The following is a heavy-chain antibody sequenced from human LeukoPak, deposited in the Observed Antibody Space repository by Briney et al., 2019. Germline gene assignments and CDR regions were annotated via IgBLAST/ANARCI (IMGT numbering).Heavy chain of an antibody. J-gene: IGHJ4*02. CDR2: INHSGST. V-gene: IGHV4-34*01. CDR3: ARKRIQLWLDY. Sequence: PSETLSLTCAVYGGSFSGYYWSWIRQPPGKGLEWIGEINHSGSTNYNPSLKSRVTISVDTSKNQFSPKLSSVTAADTAVYYCARKRIQLWLDYWGQGTLVTVSS. CDR1: GGSFSGYY. D-gene: IGHD5-18*01.